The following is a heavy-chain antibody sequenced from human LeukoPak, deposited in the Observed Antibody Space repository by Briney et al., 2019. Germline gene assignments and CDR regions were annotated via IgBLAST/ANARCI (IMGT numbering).Heavy chain of an antibody. CDR3: AREYYYDSSGYYYRWFDP. Sequence: PSETLSLTCTDTGSSISSYYWSWVRQPPGKRLECIGYIYYSGSTNYNPSLNSRVTISVDTSKKQFSLKMSSVTAADTAVYYCAREYYYDSSGYYYRWFDPWGQGTLVTVSS. D-gene: IGHD3-22*01. CDR2: IYYSGST. CDR1: GSSISSYY. J-gene: IGHJ5*02. V-gene: IGHV4-59*01.